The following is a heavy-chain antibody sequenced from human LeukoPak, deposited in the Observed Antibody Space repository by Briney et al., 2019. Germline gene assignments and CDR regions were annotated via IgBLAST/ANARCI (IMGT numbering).Heavy chain of an antibody. D-gene: IGHD6-13*01. J-gene: IGHJ4*02. Sequence: GGSLRLSCAASGFTFSDYYMSWIRQAPGKGLEWVSYISSSGSTIYYADSVKGRFTISRDNAKNSLYLQMNSLRAEDTAVYYCARDPWYSSSWSVDYWGQGTLVTVSS. CDR2: ISSSGSTI. CDR1: GFTFSDYY. V-gene: IGHV3-11*04. CDR3: ARDPWYSSSWSVDY.